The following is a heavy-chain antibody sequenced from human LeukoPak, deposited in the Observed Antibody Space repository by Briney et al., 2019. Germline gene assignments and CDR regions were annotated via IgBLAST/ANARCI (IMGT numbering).Heavy chain of an antibody. CDR3: GYGTGV. Sequence: PGGSLRLSCAASGFTFSSYSMNWVRQAPGKGLEWVAVIWYDGSNKYYADSVKGRFTITRDNSKNTLYLQMNSLRAEDTAVYYCGYGTGVWGQGTLVTVSS. CDR2: IWYDGSNK. J-gene: IGHJ4*02. D-gene: IGHD7-27*01. CDR1: GFTFSSYS. V-gene: IGHV3-33*08.